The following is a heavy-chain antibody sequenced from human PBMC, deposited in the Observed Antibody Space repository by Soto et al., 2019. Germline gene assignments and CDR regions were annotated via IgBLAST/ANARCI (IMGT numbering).Heavy chain of an antibody. CDR2: IYYSGST. CDR3: ARVYGTFDY. D-gene: IGHD4-17*01. CDR1: GGSIGSYY. Sequence: SETLSLTCTVSGGSIGSYYWSWIRQPPGKGLEWIGYIYYSGSTNYNPSLKSRVTISVDTSKNQFSLKLSSVTAADTAVYYCARVYGTFDYWGQGTLVTVSS. V-gene: IGHV4-59*12. J-gene: IGHJ4*02.